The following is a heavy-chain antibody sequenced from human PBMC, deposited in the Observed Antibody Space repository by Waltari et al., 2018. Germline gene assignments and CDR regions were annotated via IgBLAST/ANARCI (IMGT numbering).Heavy chain of an antibody. CDR1: GGSFNGFF. D-gene: IGHD3-22*01. CDR2: IDHRGNT. CDR3: ARVKGITMMVVIRYGMDV. Sequence: QVQLQQWGAGLLKPSETLSPTCAISGGSFNGFFWTWLRQAPGKGLEFIGEIDHRGNTNYDPSLKSRVSISADASKNQFSLSLTSVTAADTAVYYWARVKGITMMVVIRYGMDVWGQGTTVTVSS. V-gene: IGHV4-34*02. J-gene: IGHJ6*02.